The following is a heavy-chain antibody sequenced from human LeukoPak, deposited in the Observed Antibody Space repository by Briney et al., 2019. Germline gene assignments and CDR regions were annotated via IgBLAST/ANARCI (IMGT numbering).Heavy chain of an antibody. J-gene: IGHJ3*02. D-gene: IGHD1-26*01. CDR2: IYYGGST. Sequence: SETLSLTCTVSGGSINSYFWSWIRQPPGKGPEWIGYIYYGGSTNYNPSLKSRVTISVDKSKTQFSLKLSSVTAADTAVYYCARDKWEPRYAFDIWGQGTMVTVSS. V-gene: IGHV4-59*12. CDR1: GGSINSYF. CDR3: ARDKWEPRYAFDI.